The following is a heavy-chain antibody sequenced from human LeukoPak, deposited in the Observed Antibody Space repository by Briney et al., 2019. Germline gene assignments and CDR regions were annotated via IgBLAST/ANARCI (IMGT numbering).Heavy chain of an antibody. CDR1: GYSFNTYW. CDR3: ARRQGCSSTSCPPDY. V-gene: IGHV5-51*01. Sequence: GESLKISCRVSGYSFNTYWIGWVRRMPGKGLEWMGIIYPGDSDTRYSPSFQGQVTMSADKSINTAYLQWSSLKASDTAMYYCARRQGCSSTSCPPDYWGQGTLVTVSS. D-gene: IGHD2-2*01. J-gene: IGHJ4*02. CDR2: IYPGDSDT.